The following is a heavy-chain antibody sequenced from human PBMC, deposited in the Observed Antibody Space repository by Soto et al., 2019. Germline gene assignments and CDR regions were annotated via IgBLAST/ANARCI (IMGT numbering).Heavy chain of an antibody. V-gene: IGHV4-31*03. Sequence: QVQLQESGPGLVKPSQTLSLTCTVSGGSISSGGYYWSWIRQHPGKGLEWIGYIYYSGSTYYNPSLKSRVTISVDTSKNQFSLKLSYVTAADTAVYYCARRSSGYYYYYYMDVWGKGTTVTVSS. J-gene: IGHJ6*03. CDR1: GGSISSGGYY. CDR2: IYYSGST. D-gene: IGHD3-3*01. CDR3: ARRSSGYYYYYYMDV.